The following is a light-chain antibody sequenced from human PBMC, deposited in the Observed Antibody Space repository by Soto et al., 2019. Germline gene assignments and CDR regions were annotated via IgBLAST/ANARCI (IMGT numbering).Light chain of an antibody. J-gene: IGLJ1*01. CDR1: SSDVGGYNY. Sequence: QSALTQPASVSGSPGQSITISCTGTSSDVGGYNYVSWYQQHPGKAPKLMIYEVTNRPSGVSNRFSGSKSGNTASLTISRLQADDEADYYCSSYTSSITYVFGTGTKLTVL. V-gene: IGLV2-14*01. CDR3: SSYTSSITYV. CDR2: EVT.